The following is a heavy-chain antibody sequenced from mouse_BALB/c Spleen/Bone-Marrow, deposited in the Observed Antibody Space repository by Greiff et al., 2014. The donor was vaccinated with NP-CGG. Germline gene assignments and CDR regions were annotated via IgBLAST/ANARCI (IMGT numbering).Heavy chain of an antibody. J-gene: IGHJ1*01. D-gene: IGHD2-13*01. Sequence: VQLQQSGAELVRPGSSVKISCKASGYAFSDYWVNWVMQRPGQGLEWIGQIYPGGGDTNYSGKFRGKATLTADTSSSTAYMQLSSLTSEDSAVYFCARPTTSPDWYFNIWGAGTTVTVSS. CDR3: ARPTTSPDWYFNI. CDR2: IYPGGGDT. CDR1: GYAFSDYW. V-gene: IGHV1-80*01.